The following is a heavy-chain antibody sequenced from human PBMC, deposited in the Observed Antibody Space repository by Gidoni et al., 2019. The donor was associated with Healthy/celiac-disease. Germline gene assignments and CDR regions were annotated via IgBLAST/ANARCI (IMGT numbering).Heavy chain of an antibody. CDR1: GGSISSYY. CDR3: ARIPGYGSGSYYLYYYGMDV. V-gene: IGHV4-59*01. J-gene: IGHJ6*02. D-gene: IGHD3-10*01. CDR2: IYNSGST. Sequence: QVQLQESGPGLVKPSETLSLTCTVSGGSISSYYWSWIRQPPGKGLEWIGYIYNSGSTNSNPSLKSRVTISVDTSKNQFSLKLSSVTAADTAVYYCARIPGYGSGSYYLYYYGMDVWGQGTTVTVSS.